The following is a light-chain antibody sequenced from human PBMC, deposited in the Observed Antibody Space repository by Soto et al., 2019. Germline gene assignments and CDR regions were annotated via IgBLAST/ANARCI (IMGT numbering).Light chain of an antibody. CDR2: GAS. V-gene: IGKV3-20*01. CDR1: QSVSSSY. J-gene: IGKJ4*01. CDR3: QQYGSSLRT. Sequence: EIVLTQSPGTLSLSPGERATLSCRASQSVSSSYLAWYQQKPGQAPRLLIYGASSRATGIPDRFSGSVSGTDFTLTISRLAPEDFAVYYCQQYGSSLRTFGGGTNVEIK.